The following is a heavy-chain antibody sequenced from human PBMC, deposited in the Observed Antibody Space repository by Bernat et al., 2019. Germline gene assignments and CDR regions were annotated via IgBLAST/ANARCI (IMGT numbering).Heavy chain of an antibody. V-gene: IGHV3-48*02. CDR1: GFSFNAYG. Sequence: EMQLVESGGGLVQPGGSLRLSCVASGFSFNAYGMNWVRQAPGKGLEWVARIRSGSNTISYADSVKGRFTISRDNSKNVLFLQMNSLRDEDTAVYDCARDTYDYGGDCIDYWGQGTLVTVS. D-gene: IGHD4-23*01. CDR3: ARDTYDYGGDCIDY. J-gene: IGHJ4*02. CDR2: IRSGSNTI.